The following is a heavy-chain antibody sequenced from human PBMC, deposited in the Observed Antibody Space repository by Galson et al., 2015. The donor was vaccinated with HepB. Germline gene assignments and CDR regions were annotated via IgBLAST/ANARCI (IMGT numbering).Heavy chain of an antibody. D-gene: IGHD5/OR15-5a*01. CDR1: GFTFSSYA. Sequence: SLRLSCAASGFTFSSYAMSWVRQAPGKGLEWVSAISGSGGSTYYADSVKGRFTISRDNSKNTLYLQMNSLRAEDTAVYYCAKDAASLYDTLYGMDVWGQGTTVTVSS. J-gene: IGHJ6*02. CDR2: ISGSGGST. CDR3: AKDAASLYDTLYGMDV. V-gene: IGHV3-23*01.